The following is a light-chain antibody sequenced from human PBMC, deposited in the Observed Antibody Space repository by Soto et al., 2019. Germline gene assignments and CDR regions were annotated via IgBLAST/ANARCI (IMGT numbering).Light chain of an antibody. J-gene: IGKJ1*01. V-gene: IGKV1-5*03. Sequence: DIQMTQSPSTLSAFVGDRVTITCRASQSVSSWLAWYQQKPGRAPNLLIYKASNLESGVPSRFSGSVSGTEFTLTISSLQPDDFATYFCQQYDSYSTFGQGTKVEIK. CDR3: QQYDSYST. CDR1: QSVSSW. CDR2: KAS.